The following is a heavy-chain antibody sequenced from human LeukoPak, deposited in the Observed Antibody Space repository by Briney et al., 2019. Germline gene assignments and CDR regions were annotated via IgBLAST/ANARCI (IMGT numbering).Heavy chain of an antibody. J-gene: IGHJ4*02. D-gene: IGHD3-10*01. V-gene: IGHV3-20*04. CDR1: GFTFDDYG. CDR2: IDWNGAST. CDR3: ARGSTMVSDY. Sequence: GGSLRLSCAASGFTFDDYGMSWVRQVAGQGLEWVSGIDWNGASTGYADSVKGRFTISRDNAKKCLYLQMNSLRAEDTALYYCARGSTMVSDYWGQGTLVTVSS.